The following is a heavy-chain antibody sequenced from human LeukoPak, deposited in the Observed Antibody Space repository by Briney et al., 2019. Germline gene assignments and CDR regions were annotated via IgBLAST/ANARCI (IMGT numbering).Heavy chain of an antibody. CDR2: IYYSGST. J-gene: IGHJ4*02. Sequence: KPSQTLSLTCTVSGGSISGGSAYWGWIRQHPGKGLEWIGNIYYSGSTYYNPSLKSRLTISLDTSKNQFFLKLSSVTAADTALYYCARVHDSGYYSVFDYWGQGTLVTVSS. D-gene: IGHD3-22*01. CDR3: ARVHDSGYYSVFDY. CDR1: GGSISGGSAY. V-gene: IGHV4-31*03.